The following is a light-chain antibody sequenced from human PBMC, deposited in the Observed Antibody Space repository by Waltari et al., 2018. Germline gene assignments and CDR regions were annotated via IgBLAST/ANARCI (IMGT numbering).Light chain of an antibody. CDR3: QQYDDLFT. V-gene: IGKV1-33*01. J-gene: IGKJ3*01. CDR2: HTS. CDR1: QDINNY. Sequence: DVQMTQSPSSLSASVGDRVTITCQASQDINNYLNWYQQKPWRAPNLLIYHTSNLQTGVPSRFSGSRSGTDYTFTISNLQPEDVATYYCQQYDDLFTFGPGTKVDLK.